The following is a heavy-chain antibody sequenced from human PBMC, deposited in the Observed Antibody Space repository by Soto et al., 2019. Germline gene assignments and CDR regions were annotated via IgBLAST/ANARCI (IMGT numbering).Heavy chain of an antibody. V-gene: IGHV2-5*02. CDR2: IYWDNDK. D-gene: IGHD1-1*01. J-gene: IGHJ4*02. CDR3: ARRLGGSSWNDGYFDF. CDR1: GFSLTTSPVG. Sequence: QITLKESGPTLVEPTEALALTCSFSGFSLTTSPVGVGWFRQPPGKALEWLAVIYWDNDKRYNPSLKTRITITKDTSRNEVALTMTDMEPKDTATYFCARRLGGSSWNDGYFDFWGQGFLVTVS.